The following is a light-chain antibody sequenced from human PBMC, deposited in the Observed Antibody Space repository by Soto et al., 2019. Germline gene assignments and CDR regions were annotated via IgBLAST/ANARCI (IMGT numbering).Light chain of an antibody. CDR1: QGIGVY. CDR3: QQYNSAPPT. CDR2: AAS. V-gene: IGKV1-27*01. J-gene: IGKJ4*01. Sequence: DIQMTQSPSSLSASLGDRVTITCRASQGIGVYLAWFQQKPGKVPRLLIYAASALQSGVPSRFSGGGSGTDFTLTINSLQPEDVATYYCQQYNSAPPTFGGGTKVDIK.